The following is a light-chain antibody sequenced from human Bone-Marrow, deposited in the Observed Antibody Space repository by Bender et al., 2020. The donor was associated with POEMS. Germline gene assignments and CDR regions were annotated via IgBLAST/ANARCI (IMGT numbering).Light chain of an antibody. CDR2: EVS. J-gene: IGLJ1*01. CDR3: SSYAGRNNFYV. CDR1: SSDVGGYNF. V-gene: IGLV2-8*01. Sequence: QSALTQPPSASGSPGQSVTISCTGTSSDVGGYNFVSWYQQHPGKAPRLIIYEVSKRPSGVPDRFSGSKSGNTASLIVSGLQADDEADYYCSSYAGRNNFYVFGSGTAVTVL.